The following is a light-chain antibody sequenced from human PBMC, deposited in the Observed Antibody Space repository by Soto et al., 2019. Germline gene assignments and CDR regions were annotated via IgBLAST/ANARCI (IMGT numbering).Light chain of an antibody. Sequence: EIVLTQSPATLSLSPGEGATVSCRASQSVSSHLAWYQQKRGQAPRPLIYDASSRASGIPARFSGRGSGTDFTLTISYLEPEDFAIYYCQQGGNWPLTFGQGTRLEIK. CDR3: QQGGNWPLT. CDR1: QSVSSH. J-gene: IGKJ5*01. CDR2: DAS. V-gene: IGKV3-11*01.